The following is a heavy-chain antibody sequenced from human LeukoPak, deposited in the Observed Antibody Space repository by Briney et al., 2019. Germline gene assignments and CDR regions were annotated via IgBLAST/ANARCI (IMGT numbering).Heavy chain of an antibody. Sequence: SETLSLTCTVSGGSISSGDYYWSWIRQPPGKGLEWIGYIYYSGSTHYNPSLKSRVTISVDTSKNQFPLKLSSVTAADTAVYYCARYYDSSQGIDYWGQGTLVTVSS. D-gene: IGHD3-22*01. CDR3: ARYYDSSQGIDY. CDR2: IYYSGST. CDR1: GGSISSGDYY. V-gene: IGHV4-30-4*01. J-gene: IGHJ4*02.